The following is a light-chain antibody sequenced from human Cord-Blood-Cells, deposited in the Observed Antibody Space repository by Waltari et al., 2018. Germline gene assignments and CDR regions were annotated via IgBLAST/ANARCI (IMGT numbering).Light chain of an antibody. J-gene: IGLJ3*02. CDR1: SGDGGSYTL. V-gene: IGLV2-23*03. Sequence: QSALAQPAPVSGSPGQSITISCTGTSGDGGSYTLLSWYQQHPAKAPKLRIYEGSKRPSGVSNRFSGSKSGNTASLTISGLQAEDEADYYCCSYAGSSTFDWVFGGGTKLTVL. CDR2: EGS. CDR3: CSYAGSSTFDWV.